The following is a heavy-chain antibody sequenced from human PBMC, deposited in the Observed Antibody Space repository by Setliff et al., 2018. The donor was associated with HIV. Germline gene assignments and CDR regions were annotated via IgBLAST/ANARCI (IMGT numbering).Heavy chain of an antibody. J-gene: IGHJ4*02. CDR1: ASSISSDYC. CDR2: THHSGGT. CDR3: ARHLLRGYIYIVFDY. Sequence: PSETLSLTCAVSASSISSDYCWGWIRQPPGKGLEWIGSTHHSGGTYYNPSLNSRVTISVDTSKNHFSLKLRSVTAADTAVYYCARHLLRGYIYIVFDYWGQGTLVTVSS. V-gene: IGHV4-38-2*01. D-gene: IGHD5-18*01.